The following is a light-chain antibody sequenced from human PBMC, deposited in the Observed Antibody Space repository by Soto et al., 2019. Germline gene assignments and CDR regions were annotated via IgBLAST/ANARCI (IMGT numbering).Light chain of an antibody. Sequence: QSALTQTPSASGSPGQSVTISCTGTNSDIGAYNFVSWYQQHPGQAPKLIIYAVTKRPSGVPDRFSGSKSGNTASLTVSGLQAEDEADYYCSSYAGSNIWVFGTGTQLTVL. CDR2: AVT. J-gene: IGLJ1*01. V-gene: IGLV2-8*01. CDR1: NSDIGAYNF. CDR3: SSYAGSNIWV.